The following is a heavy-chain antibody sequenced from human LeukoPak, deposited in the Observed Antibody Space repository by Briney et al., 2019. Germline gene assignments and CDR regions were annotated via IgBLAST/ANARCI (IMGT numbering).Heavy chain of an antibody. CDR3: ARGYNYYDSSGPKGGRDY. D-gene: IGHD3-22*01. Sequence: KPGSSVKVSCKASGGTFSSYAISWVRQAPGQGLEWMGRIIPILGVANYAQKFQGRVTITADKSTSTAYMELSSLRSEDTAVYYCARGYNYYDSSGPKGGRDYWGQGTLVTVSS. J-gene: IGHJ4*02. CDR2: IIPILGVA. CDR1: GGTFSSYA. V-gene: IGHV1-69*04.